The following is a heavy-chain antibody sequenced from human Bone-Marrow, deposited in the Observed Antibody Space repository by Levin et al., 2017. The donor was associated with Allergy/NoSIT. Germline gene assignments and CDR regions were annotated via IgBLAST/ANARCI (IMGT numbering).Heavy chain of an antibody. V-gene: IGHV3-30*03. CDR1: GFSFSNHG. Sequence: GGSLRLSCAASGFSFSNHGMHWVRQAPGKGLEWVALISYEGSEKFYGDSVKGRFSISRDNFKNTLHLQMNSLRPEDTAVYYCARDESFASGSYYNLDHWGQGTLVTVSS. D-gene: IGHD3-10*01. J-gene: IGHJ4*02. CDR2: ISYEGSEK. CDR3: ARDESFASGSYYNLDH.